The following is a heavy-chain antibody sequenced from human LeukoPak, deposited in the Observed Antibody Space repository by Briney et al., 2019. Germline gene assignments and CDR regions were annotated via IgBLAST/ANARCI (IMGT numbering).Heavy chain of an antibody. Sequence: PSETLSLTCTVSGGSISSYYWSWIRQPPGKGLEWIAYIYYSGSTNYNPSLKSRVTLSLDTSKNQFSLKLSSVPAADTAVYYCARAPHSSGGTHFEPWGQGTLVTVSS. CDR3: ARAPHSSGGTHFEP. D-gene: IGHD6-25*01. J-gene: IGHJ5*02. CDR2: IYYSGST. V-gene: IGHV4-59*01. CDR1: GGSISSYY.